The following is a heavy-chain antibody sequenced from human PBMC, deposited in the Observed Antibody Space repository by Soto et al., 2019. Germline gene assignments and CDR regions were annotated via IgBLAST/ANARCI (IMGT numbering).Heavy chain of an antibody. CDR3: ATTTRGGIYYYYYMDV. J-gene: IGHJ6*03. CDR2: IYPGDSDT. D-gene: IGHD6-13*01. Sequence: GESLKISCKGSGYSFTSYWIGWVRQMPGKGLEWMGIIYPGDSDTRYSPSFQGQVTISADKSISTAYLQWSSLKASDTAMYYCATTTRGGIYYYYYMDVWGKGTTVTVSS. V-gene: IGHV5-51*01. CDR1: GYSFTSYW.